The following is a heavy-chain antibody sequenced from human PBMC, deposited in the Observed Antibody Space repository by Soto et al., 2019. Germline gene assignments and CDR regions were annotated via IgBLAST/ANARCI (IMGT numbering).Heavy chain of an antibody. Sequence: EVQLVESGGGLVQPGGPLRLAFAASGFTFSGYWMSWVRQAPGKGREWGANIKHDGSERYYVDSVEGRFTISKDNAKNSLYLQMNSLRAEDTAVYYCARDYDRTPGIYWGQGTLVTVSS. CDR1: GFTFSGYW. D-gene: IGHD3-22*01. CDR2: IKHDGSER. J-gene: IGHJ4*02. CDR3: ARDYDRTPGIY. V-gene: IGHV3-7*04.